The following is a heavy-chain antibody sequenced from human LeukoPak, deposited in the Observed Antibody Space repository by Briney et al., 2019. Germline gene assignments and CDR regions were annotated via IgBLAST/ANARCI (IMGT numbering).Heavy chain of an antibody. D-gene: IGHD6-6*01. CDR3: AREYSSTSGRAFDI. CDR2: IVTLSATYF. J-gene: IGHJ3*02. Sequence: GGSLRLSCVASGFTFSSYSMNWVRQAPGRGLEWVSSIVTLSATYFYYADSVKGRFTISRDNAKNSLFLQMNSLRADDTAVYYCAREYSSTSGRAFDIWGQGTMVTVSS. V-gene: IGHV3-21*01. CDR1: GFTFSSYS.